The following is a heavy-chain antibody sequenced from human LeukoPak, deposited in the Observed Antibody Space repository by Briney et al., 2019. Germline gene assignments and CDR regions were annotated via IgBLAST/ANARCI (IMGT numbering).Heavy chain of an antibody. CDR3: ARDASSFYDSSGYDIDY. D-gene: IGHD3-22*01. CDR2: INPRGGST. CDR1: GYTFTSHF. Sequence: GASVTVSCKASGYTFTSHFMHWVRQAPGQGLEWMGIINPRGGSTSYTQKFQGRVTMTRDTSTSTVYMELSSLRSEDTAVYYCARDASSFYDSSGYDIDYWGQGTLVTVSS. J-gene: IGHJ4*02. V-gene: IGHV1-46*01.